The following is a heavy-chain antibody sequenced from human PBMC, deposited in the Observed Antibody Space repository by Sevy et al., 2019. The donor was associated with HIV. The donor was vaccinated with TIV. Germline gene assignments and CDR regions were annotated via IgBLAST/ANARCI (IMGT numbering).Heavy chain of an antibody. Sequence: GGSLRLSCAASGFTFSNYWMSWVRQAPGKWLEWVANIKQDGSEKYYVDSVKGRFTISGDNAKNSLYLQMNSLRAEDTAVCYCARPYRTDPFYYSGSGGYYYPSYFDYWGQESWSPSPQ. CDR3: ARPYRTDPFYYSGSGGYYYPSYFDY. J-gene: IGHJ4*01. CDR1: GFTFSNYW. CDR2: IKQDGSEK. D-gene: IGHD3-22*01. V-gene: IGHV3-7*01.